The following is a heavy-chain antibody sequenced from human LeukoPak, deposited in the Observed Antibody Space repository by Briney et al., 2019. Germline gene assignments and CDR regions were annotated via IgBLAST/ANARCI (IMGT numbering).Heavy chain of an antibody. Sequence: GESLSLSCAASALTFSNYSMSWVRQAPGKGLEWVSVISATGYTTYYAGFVKGRFTISRDNSKNTLYLQMNSLSPEDTAVYYCAKDRYYNSIEFYMDVWGKGTTVTASS. CDR2: ISATGYTT. D-gene: IGHD3-22*01. CDR3: AKDRYYNSIEFYMDV. CDR1: ALTFSNYS. V-gene: IGHV3-23*01. J-gene: IGHJ6*03.